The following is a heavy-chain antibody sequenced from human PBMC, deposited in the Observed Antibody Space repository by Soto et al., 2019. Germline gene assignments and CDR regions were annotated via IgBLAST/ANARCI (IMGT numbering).Heavy chain of an antibody. CDR1: GFTFSTYW. CDR2: LNQDGSEK. J-gene: IGHJ4*02. Sequence: EVQLVESGGGLVQPGGSLRLSCAASGFTFSTYWMSWVRQDPGKGLEWVANLNQDGSEKYYVDSVKGRFTISRDNAKNSLYLQMTSLRADDTAVYYCARARGWNIVIIPAASDYWGQGTLVTVSS. V-gene: IGHV3-7*01. CDR3: ARARGWNIVIIPAASDY. D-gene: IGHD2-2*01.